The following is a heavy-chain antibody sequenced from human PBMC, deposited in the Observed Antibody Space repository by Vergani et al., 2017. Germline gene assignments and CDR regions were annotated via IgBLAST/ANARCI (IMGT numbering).Heavy chain of an antibody. Sequence: EVQLVESGGGLVQPGGSLRLSCAASGFTFSSYWMSWVRQAPGKGLEWVANIKQDGSEKYYVDSVKGRFTISRDNAKNSLYLQMNSLRAEDTAVYYCARGGPPVGKLFRDYWGQGTLVTVSS. D-gene: IGHD2-15*01. J-gene: IGHJ4*02. CDR3: ARGGPPVGKLFRDY. V-gene: IGHV3-7*02. CDR2: IKQDGSEK. CDR1: GFTFSSYW.